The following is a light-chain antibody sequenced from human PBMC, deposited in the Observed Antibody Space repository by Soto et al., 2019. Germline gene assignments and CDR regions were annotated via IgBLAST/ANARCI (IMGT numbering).Light chain of an antibody. J-gene: IGKJ1*01. Sequence: EIVMTQSPATLSVSPGERATLSCRASQSVSSNLAWYQQKPGQAPRLLIYGASTRATGIPARFSGSGSGTDFTLTISSLQPEDFAFYYCQQYNNWPPGTFGQGTKVEIK. CDR1: QSVSSN. CDR2: GAS. CDR3: QQYNNWPPGT. V-gene: IGKV3-15*01.